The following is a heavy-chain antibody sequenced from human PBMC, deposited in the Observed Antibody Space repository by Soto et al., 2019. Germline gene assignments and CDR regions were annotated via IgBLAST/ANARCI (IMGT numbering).Heavy chain of an antibody. Sequence: QVQLVQSGAEVKKPGSSVKVSCKASGGTFSSHAISWLRQAPGQGLEWKGGIIPIFGTANYAQEFQGRVSITADEATGTAYMELSSLRSEDTAVYYCARDPVGLTTVTTHYYYGMDVWGQRTTLTVSS. CDR1: GGTFSSHA. J-gene: IGHJ6*02. D-gene: IGHD4-17*01. CDR2: IIPIFGTA. CDR3: ARDPVGLTTVTTHYYYGMDV. V-gene: IGHV1-69*01.